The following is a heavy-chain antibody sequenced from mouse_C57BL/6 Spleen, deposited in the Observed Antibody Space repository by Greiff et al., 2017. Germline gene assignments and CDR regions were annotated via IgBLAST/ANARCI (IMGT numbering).Heavy chain of an antibody. CDR1: GFTFSNYW. J-gene: IGHJ3*01. CDR3: TEGDYAGFAY. D-gene: IGHD2-4*01. CDR2: IRLKSDNYAT. V-gene: IGHV6-3*01. Sequence: EVQLQQSGGGLVQPGGSMKLSCVASGFTFSNYWMNWVRQSPEKGLEWVAQIRLKSDNYATHYAESVKGRFTISRDDSKSSVYLQMNNLRAEDTGIYYCTEGDYAGFAYWGQGTLVTVSA.